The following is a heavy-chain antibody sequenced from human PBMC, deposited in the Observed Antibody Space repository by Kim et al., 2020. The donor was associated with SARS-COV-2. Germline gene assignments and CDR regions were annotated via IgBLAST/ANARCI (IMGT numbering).Heavy chain of an antibody. Sequence: ASVKVSCKVSQYTLNELSMHWVRQAPGKGLEWMGRFDPEDGETVHAQKFQGRVTMTEDTSTDTAYMELSSLRSDDTAVYYCATEVYRLWFGSGDYYGLDVWGQGTTVTVSS. V-gene: IGHV1-24*01. D-gene: IGHD3-10*01. J-gene: IGHJ6*02. CDR2: FDPEDGET. CDR1: QYTLNELS. CDR3: ATEVYRLWFGSGDYYGLDV.